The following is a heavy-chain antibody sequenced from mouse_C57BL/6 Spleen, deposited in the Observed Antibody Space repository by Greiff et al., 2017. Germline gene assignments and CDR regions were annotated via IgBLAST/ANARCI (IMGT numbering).Heavy chain of an antibody. CDR3: ARSPLYGTPLFDY. J-gene: IGHJ2*01. CDR2: IDPEDGET. V-gene: IGHV14-2*01. CDR1: GFNIKDYY. Sequence: VHVKQSGAELVKPGASVKLSCTASGFNIKDYYMHWVKQRTEQGLEWIGRIDPEDGETKYAPKFQGKATITADTSSNTAYLQLSSLTSEDTAVYYCARSPLYGTPLFDYWGQGTTLTVSS. D-gene: IGHD1-1*01.